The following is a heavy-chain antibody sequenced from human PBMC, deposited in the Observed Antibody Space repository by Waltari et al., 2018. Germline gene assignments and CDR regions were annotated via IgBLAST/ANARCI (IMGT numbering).Heavy chain of an antibody. CDR1: GCSISSGGSY. D-gene: IGHD2-2*01. V-gene: IGHV4-31*03. Sequence: QVQLQESGPGLVKPSQTLSLTCTVSGCSISSGGSYWSWIRQHPGKGLEWIGYIYYSGSTYYNPSLKSRVTISVDTSKNQFSLKLSSVTAADTAVYYCARFVVVPAKIDYWGQGTLVTVSS. CDR2: IYYSGST. CDR3: ARFVVVPAKIDY. J-gene: IGHJ4*02.